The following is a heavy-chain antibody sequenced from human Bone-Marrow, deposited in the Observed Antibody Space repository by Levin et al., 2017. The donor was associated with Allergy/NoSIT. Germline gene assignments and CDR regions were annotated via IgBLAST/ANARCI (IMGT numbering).Heavy chain of an antibody. J-gene: IGHJ5*01. Sequence: QSGGSLRLSCAGSAFTFSSYWMHWVRQAPGKGLVWVSRIRSDGIITTYADSVKGRFTISRDIAKNTLYLHMNSLRAEDTAVYFCARGINRYNWFDSWGQGTLVTVSS. V-gene: IGHV3-74*01. D-gene: IGHD1-14*01. CDR2: IRSDGIIT. CDR3: ARGINRYNWFDS. CDR1: AFTFSSYW.